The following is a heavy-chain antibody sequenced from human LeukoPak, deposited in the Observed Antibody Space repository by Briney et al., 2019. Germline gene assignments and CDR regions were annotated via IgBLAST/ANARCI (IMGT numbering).Heavy chain of an antibody. CDR2: IKQDGSEK. V-gene: IGHV3-7*01. CDR1: GFTFSSYW. D-gene: IGHD3-10*01. Sequence: GGSLRLSCAASGFTFSSYWMSWVRQAPGKGLEWVANIKQDGSEKYYVDSVKGRFTISRDNAKNSLYLQMNSLRAEDTAVYYCAKDRVFELWFEEASPYYFDYWGQGTLVTVSS. CDR3: AKDRVFELWFEEASPYYFDY. J-gene: IGHJ4*02.